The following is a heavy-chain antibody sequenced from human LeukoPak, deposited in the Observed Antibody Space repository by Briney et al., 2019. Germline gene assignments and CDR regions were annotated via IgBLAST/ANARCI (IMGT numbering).Heavy chain of an antibody. V-gene: IGHV4-34*01. Sequence: KPSETLSLTCAVYGGTFSGYYWSWIRQPPGKELEWIGEINHSGSTNYNPSLKSRVTISVDTSKNQFSLKLSSVTAADTAVYYCASRVMVYSEYYFDYWGQGTLVTVSS. D-gene: IGHD2-8*01. CDR2: INHSGST. CDR3: ASRVMVYSEYYFDY. J-gene: IGHJ4*02. CDR1: GGTFSGYY.